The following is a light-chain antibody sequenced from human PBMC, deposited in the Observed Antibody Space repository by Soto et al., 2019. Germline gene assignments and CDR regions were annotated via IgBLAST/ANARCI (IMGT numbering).Light chain of an antibody. CDR3: QQYDNWPPCT. Sequence: EIVMTQSPATLSVSPGERATLSCRASQSVTSNLAWYQQKPGRAPRLLIYGASTRATGIPARFSGSGSGTEFTLTISNLQSEDFAVYYCQQYDNWPPCTFGQGTKLEVK. J-gene: IGKJ2*02. V-gene: IGKV3-15*01. CDR2: GAS. CDR1: QSVTSN.